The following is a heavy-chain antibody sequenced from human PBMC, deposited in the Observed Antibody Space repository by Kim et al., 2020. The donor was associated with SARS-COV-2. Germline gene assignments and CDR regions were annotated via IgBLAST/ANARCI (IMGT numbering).Heavy chain of an antibody. V-gene: IGHV1-69*01. CDR3: ARASLITMVRGGEFDY. J-gene: IGHJ4*02. D-gene: IGHD3-10*01. Sequence: KFQGRVTSTADESTSTAYMELSSLRSEDTAVYYCARASLITMVRGGEFDYWGQGTLVTVSS.